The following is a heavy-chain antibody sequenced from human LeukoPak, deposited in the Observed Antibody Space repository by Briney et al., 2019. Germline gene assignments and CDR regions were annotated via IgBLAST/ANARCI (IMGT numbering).Heavy chain of an antibody. D-gene: IGHD5-18*01. Sequence: SQTLSLACAISGDSVSSKSAAWNWIRQSPSRGLEWLGRTYYRSKWYNEYAVSVKSRITINPDTSKNQFSLQLNSVTLADTAVYYCASAHGYIDSWGQGTLVTVSS. J-gene: IGHJ5*01. V-gene: IGHV6-1*01. CDR1: GDSVSSKSAA. CDR2: TYYRSKWYN. CDR3: ASAHGYIDS.